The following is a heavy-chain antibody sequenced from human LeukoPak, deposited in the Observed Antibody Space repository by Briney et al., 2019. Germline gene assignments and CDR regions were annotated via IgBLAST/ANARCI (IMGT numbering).Heavy chain of an antibody. J-gene: IGHJ6*04. CDR3: ARGPGGGYSYYFLHV. Sequence: SETLSLTCTVFGASISSNYWSWVRQPPGKGLEWIGNIYYSGSTNYNPSLTGRVSTSVDTSKNRFSLKLSSVTAADTAVYYCARGPGGGYSYYFLHVWGKGTTVTVSS. CDR1: GASISSNY. D-gene: IGHD3-10*01. CDR2: IYYSGST. V-gene: IGHV4-59*01.